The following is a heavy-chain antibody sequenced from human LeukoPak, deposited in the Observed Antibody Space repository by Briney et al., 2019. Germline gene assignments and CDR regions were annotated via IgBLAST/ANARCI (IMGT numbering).Heavy chain of an antibody. V-gene: IGHV4-39*07. CDR2: IYYSGST. CDR1: GGSITSSYYY. J-gene: IGHJ5*02. D-gene: IGHD2-2*01. CDR3: ARESDRYCSSTSCPNWYDP. Sequence: SETLSLTCTVSGGSITSSYYYWGWIRQPPGTGLEWIGSIYYSGSTYYNPSLKSRVTISVDTSKNQFSLKLSSVTAADTAVYYCARESDRYCSSTSCPNWYDPWGQGTLVTVSS.